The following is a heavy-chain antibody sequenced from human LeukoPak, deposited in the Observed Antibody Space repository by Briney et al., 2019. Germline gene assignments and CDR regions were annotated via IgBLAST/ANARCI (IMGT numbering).Heavy chain of an antibody. D-gene: IGHD1-1*01. CDR3: AKGGQTSGTFRWADYYYGMDV. V-gene: IGHV3-9*01. CDR1: GFTFDDYA. Sequence: PGRSLRLSCAASGFTFDDYAMHWVRQAPGKGLEWVSGISWNSGSIGYADSVKGRFTISRDNAKNSLYLQMNSLRAEDTALYYCAKGGQTSGTFRWADYYYGMDVWGQGTTVTVSS. J-gene: IGHJ6*02. CDR2: ISWNSGSI.